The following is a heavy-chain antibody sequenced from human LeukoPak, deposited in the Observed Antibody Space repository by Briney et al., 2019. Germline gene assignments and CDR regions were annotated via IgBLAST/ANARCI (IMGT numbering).Heavy chain of an antibody. Sequence: QSGGSLRLSCATSGFSFSSYGMSWVRQAPGKGLEWVSSISGLSGRTYYADSVKGRVTISRDNSKNALSLQMNSPRAEDTAVSYCAKDFGDFFPPLFDSWGHGTLVTVSS. D-gene: IGHD4-17*01. CDR1: GFSFSSYG. V-gene: IGHV3-23*01. CDR3: AKDFGDFFPPLFDS. CDR2: ISGLSGRT. J-gene: IGHJ4*01.